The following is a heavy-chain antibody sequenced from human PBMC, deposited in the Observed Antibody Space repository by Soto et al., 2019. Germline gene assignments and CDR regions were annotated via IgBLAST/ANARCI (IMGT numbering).Heavy chain of an antibody. D-gene: IGHD6-13*01. Sequence: GGSLRLSCAASGFTFSSYEMNWVRQAPGKGLEWVSYISSSGSTIYYADSVKGRFTISRDNAKNSLYLQMNSLRAEDTAVYYCENFGIAAADDNWGQGTLVTVSS. V-gene: IGHV3-48*03. CDR3: ENFGIAAADDN. CDR2: ISSSGSTI. CDR1: GFTFSSYE. J-gene: IGHJ4*02.